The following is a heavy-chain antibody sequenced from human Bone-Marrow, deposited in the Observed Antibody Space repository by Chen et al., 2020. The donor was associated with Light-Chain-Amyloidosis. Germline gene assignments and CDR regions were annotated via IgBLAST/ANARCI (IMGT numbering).Heavy chain of an antibody. V-gene: IGHV4-61*01. J-gene: IGHJ4*02. Sequence: QVQLQESGPGLVKPSGTLSLTCTVAGDSVSRDYHYWTWIRQPPGDRLEWIGYIYYTGSTKYNPSLESRIAISIDTSKNQFSLKVNSVTAADTAVYYCVRRDVRWHIDFWGQGALVTVSS. CDR1: GDSVSRDYHY. D-gene: IGHD6-13*01. CDR3: VRRDVRWHIDF. CDR2: IYYTGST.